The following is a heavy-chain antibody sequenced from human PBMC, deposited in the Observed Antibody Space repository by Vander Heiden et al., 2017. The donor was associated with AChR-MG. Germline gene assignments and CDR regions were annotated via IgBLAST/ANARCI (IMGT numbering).Heavy chain of an antibody. CDR2: IYYSGST. V-gene: IGHV4-39*01. J-gene: IGHJ4*02. D-gene: IGHD5-12*01. CDR1: GGSISSSSYY. CDR3: ARRSSAGGGYVSASIDY. Sequence: QLQLQESGPGLVKPSETLSLTCTVSGGSISSSSYYWGWIRQPPGKGLEWIGSIYYSGSTYYNPSLKSRVTISVDTSKNQFSLKLSSVTAADTAVYYCARRSSAGGGYVSASIDYWGQGTLVTVSS.